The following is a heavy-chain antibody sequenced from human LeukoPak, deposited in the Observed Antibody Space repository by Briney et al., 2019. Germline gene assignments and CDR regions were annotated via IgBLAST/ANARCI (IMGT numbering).Heavy chain of an antibody. D-gene: IGHD3-16*01. CDR2: IIPILGIA. CDR1: GGTFSSYT. J-gene: IGHJ4*02. CDR3: ATLMGDTWLDY. Sequence: SVKVSCNASGGTFSSYTISWARQAPGQGLEWMGRIIPILGIANYAQKFQGRVTITADKSTSTAYMELSSLRSEDAAVYYCATLMGDTWLDYWGQGTLVTVSS. V-gene: IGHV1-69*02.